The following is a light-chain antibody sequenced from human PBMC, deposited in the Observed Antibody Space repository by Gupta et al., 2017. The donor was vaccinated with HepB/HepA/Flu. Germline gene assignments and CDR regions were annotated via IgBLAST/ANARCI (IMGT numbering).Light chain of an antibody. CDR2: GTS. J-gene: IGKJ1*01. Sequence: EIVLTQSPGTLSLSPGERATLSCRASQSVSRRFVRWYQQKPGQAPSLLIYGTSTRATGTPARFSGSGSGTGFTLTISRLEPEDFAMYYCQYYGSPPWTFGQGTKVEIK. V-gene: IGKV3-20*01. CDR1: QSVSRRF. CDR3: QYYGSPPWT.